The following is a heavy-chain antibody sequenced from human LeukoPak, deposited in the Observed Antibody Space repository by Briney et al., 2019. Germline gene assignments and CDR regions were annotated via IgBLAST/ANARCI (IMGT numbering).Heavy chain of an antibody. D-gene: IGHD6-13*01. Sequence: PGGSLRLSCAASGFTFSSYWMHWVRQAPGKGLVWVSRINSDGSSTSYADSVKGRFTISRDKAKNSLYLEMNSLRAEDTALYYCAREPGSSSWYYYYYMDVWGKGTTVTVSS. CDR1: GFTFSSYW. V-gene: IGHV3-74*01. CDR3: AREPGSSSWYYYYYMDV. CDR2: INSDGSST. J-gene: IGHJ6*03.